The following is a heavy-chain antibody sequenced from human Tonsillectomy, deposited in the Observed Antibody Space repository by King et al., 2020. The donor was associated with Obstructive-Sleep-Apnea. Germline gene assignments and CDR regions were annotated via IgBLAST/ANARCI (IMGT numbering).Heavy chain of an antibody. V-gene: IGHV3-15*01. CDR1: GFTFSNAW. Sequence: VQLVESGGGLVKPGGSLRLSCAASGFTFSNAWMSWVRQAPGKGLEWVGRIKSKTDGGTTDYAAPVKGRFTISIDDSKNTLYMQMNSLKTEDTAVYYCTTAFPAIAAAGGDDAFDIWGQGTMVTVSS. CDR2: IKSKTDGGTT. CDR3: TTAFPAIAAAGGDDAFDI. J-gene: IGHJ3*02. D-gene: IGHD6-13*01.